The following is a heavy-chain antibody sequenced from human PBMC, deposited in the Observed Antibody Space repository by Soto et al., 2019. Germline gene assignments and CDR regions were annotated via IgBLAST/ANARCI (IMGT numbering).Heavy chain of an antibody. J-gene: IGHJ4*02. CDR3: AKAGRTSCYARVDY. CDR2: ISSSSSYI. CDR1: GFTFSSYS. Sequence: PGGPLRLSCAASGFTFSSYSMNWVRQAPGKGLEWVSSISSSSSYIYYADSVKGRFTISRDNAKNSLYLQMNSLRAEDTAVYYSAKAGRTSCYARVDYWGQGTLVTVSS. D-gene: IGHD2-2*01. V-gene: IGHV3-21*04.